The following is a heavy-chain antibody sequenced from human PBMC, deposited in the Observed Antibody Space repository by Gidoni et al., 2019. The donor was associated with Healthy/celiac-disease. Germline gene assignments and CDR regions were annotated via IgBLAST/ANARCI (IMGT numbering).Heavy chain of an antibody. D-gene: IGHD3-22*01. CDR2: IIPIFGTA. CDR1: GGTFSSYA. CDR3: ARDLGVNYDSSGYYTDY. Sequence: QVQLVQSGAEVKKPGSSVKVSCKASGGTFSSYAISWVRQAPGQGLEWRGGIIPIFGTANYAQKFQGRGTITADESTSTAYMELSSMRSEDTAVYYCARDLGVNYDSSGYYTDYWGQGTLVTVSS. V-gene: IGHV1-69*01. J-gene: IGHJ4*02.